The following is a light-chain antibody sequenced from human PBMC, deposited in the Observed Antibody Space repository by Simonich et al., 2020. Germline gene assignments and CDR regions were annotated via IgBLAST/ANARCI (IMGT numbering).Light chain of an antibody. V-gene: IGKV1-5*03. CDR2: KES. J-gene: IGKJ3*01. CDR1: QSISSW. Sequence: DIQMTQSPSTLSASVGDRVTITCRASQSISSWLAWYQQKPGKAPKLLIYKESSLESGVPSRFSGSGSGTEFTLTISSLQPDDFATYYCQQLNSYPFFGPGTKVDIK. CDR3: QQLNSYPF.